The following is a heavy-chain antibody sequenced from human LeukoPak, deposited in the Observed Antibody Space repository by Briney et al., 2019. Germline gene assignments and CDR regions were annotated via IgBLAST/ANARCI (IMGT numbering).Heavy chain of an antibody. Sequence: PGGSLRLSCAASGFTFDDYGMGWVRQAPGKGLEWVSGINWNGGSTGYADSVKGRFTISRDNSKNTVYLQMNSLRAEDTAVYYCATKEGYGGLFDHWGQGTLVTVSS. CDR2: INWNGGST. CDR1: GFTFDDYG. V-gene: IGHV3-20*04. D-gene: IGHD4-23*01. J-gene: IGHJ4*02. CDR3: ATKEGYGGLFDH.